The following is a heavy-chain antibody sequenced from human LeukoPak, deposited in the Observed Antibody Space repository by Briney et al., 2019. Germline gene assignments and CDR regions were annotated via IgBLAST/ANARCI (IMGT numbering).Heavy chain of an antibody. CDR3: ARDRQLGYCSGGSCYPTGRGMDV. D-gene: IGHD2-15*01. CDR1: GGSISSGGYY. CDR2: IYYSGST. J-gene: IGHJ6*02. V-gene: IGHV4-31*03. Sequence: SETPSLTCTVSGGSISSGGYYWSWIRQHPGKGLEWIGYIYYSGSTYYNPSLKSRVTISVDTSKNQFSLKLSSVTAADTAVYYCARDRQLGYCSGGSCYPTGRGMDVWGQGTTVTVSS.